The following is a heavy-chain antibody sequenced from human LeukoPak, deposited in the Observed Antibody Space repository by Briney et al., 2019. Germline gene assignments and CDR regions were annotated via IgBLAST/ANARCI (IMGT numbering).Heavy chain of an antibody. D-gene: IGHD6-13*01. V-gene: IGHV3-21*01. Sequence: GGSLRLSCAASGFTFSSYSTNWVRQAPGKGLEWVSSISSSSSYIYYADSVKGRFTISRDNAKNSLYLQMNSLRAEDTAVYYCARGIAAAGTACNYWGQGTLVTVSS. CDR2: ISSSSSYI. CDR3: ARGIAAAGTACNY. CDR1: GFTFSSYS. J-gene: IGHJ4*02.